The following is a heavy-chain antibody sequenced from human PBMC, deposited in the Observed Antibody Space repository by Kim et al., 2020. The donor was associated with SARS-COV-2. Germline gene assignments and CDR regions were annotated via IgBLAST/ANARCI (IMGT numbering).Heavy chain of an antibody. CDR2: IKSKTDGGTT. D-gene: IGHD3-22*01. V-gene: IGHV3-15*01. CDR3: TTEYDRPLYYGMDV. Sequence: GGSLRLSCAASGFTFSNAWMSWVRQAPGKGLEWVGRIKSKTDGGTTDYAAPVKGRFTISRDDSKNTLYLQMNSLKTEDTAVYYCTTEYDRPLYYGMDVWGQGTTVTVSS. CDR1: GFTFSNAW. J-gene: IGHJ6*02.